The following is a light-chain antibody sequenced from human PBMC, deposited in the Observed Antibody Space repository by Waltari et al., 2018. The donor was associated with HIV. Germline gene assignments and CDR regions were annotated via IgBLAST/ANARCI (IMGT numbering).Light chain of an antibody. J-gene: IGLJ3*02. CDR3: CSVADTNTWV. CDR1: SSDVGSHNL. V-gene: IGLV2-23*02. Sequence: QSALTQPASVSGSPGQSITISCTATSSDVGSHNLVSWYQHHPGRAPKLIIYEVIKRPSGVSHRFSGSNSGNTASLTISGLQAEDEADYCCCSVADTNTWVFGGGTKLTVL. CDR2: EVI.